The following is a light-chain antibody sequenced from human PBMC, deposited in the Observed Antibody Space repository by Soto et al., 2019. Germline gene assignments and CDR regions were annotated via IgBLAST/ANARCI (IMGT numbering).Light chain of an antibody. V-gene: IGKV1-5*01. J-gene: IGKJ5*01. CDR3: QQLKNYPIT. CDR1: QSISSW. CDR2: DAS. Sequence: DIQMTQSPSTLSASVGDRVTITCRASQSISSWLAWYQQKPGKAPKLLIYDASSLESGVPSRFSGSGSGTDFTLTISSLQPEDFAIYFCQQLKNYPITFGQGTRLEIK.